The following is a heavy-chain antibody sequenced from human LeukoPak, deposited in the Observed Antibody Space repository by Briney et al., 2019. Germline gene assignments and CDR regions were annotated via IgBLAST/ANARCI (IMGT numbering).Heavy chain of an antibody. J-gene: IGHJ6*03. D-gene: IGHD6-13*01. CDR1: GFTFSSYS. CDR2: ISGSSSYI. Sequence: PGGSLRLSCAASGFTFSSYSLNWVRQAPGKGLEWVSSISGSSSYIYYADSVKGRFTISRDNAKNSLYLQMNSLRAEDTALYHCARVKGSSWFFYMDVWGKGTTVTISS. CDR3: ARVKGSSWFFYMDV. V-gene: IGHV3-21*04.